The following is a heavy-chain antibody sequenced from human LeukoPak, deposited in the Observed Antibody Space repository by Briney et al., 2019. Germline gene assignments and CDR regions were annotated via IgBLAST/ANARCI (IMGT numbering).Heavy chain of an antibody. CDR1: GCSISSSSYY. Sequence: SETLSLTCTVSGCSISSSSYYWGWIRQPPGKGLEWFGSIYYSGSTYYNPSLKSRVTICVDSTENQFSLKLSSVTAADTAVYYCATTTGTNDAFDIWGQGTMVTVSS. V-gene: IGHV4-39*01. J-gene: IGHJ3*02. CDR3: ATTTGTNDAFDI. D-gene: IGHD1-1*01. CDR2: IYYSGST.